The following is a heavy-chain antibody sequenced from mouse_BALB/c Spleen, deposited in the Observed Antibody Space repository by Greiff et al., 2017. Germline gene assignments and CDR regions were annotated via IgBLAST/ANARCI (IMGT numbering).Heavy chain of an antibody. J-gene: IGHJ4*01. D-gene: IGHD4-1*02. CDR2: IWAGGST. CDR1: GFSLTSYG. CDR3: ARARNWDDYAMDY. Sequence: VHLVESGPGLVAPSQSLSITCTVSGFSLTSYGVHWVRQPPGKGLEWLGVIWAGGSTNYNSALMSRLSISKDNSKSQVFLKMDSLQTDDTAMYYCARARNWDDYAMDYWGQGTSVTVSS. V-gene: IGHV2-9*02.